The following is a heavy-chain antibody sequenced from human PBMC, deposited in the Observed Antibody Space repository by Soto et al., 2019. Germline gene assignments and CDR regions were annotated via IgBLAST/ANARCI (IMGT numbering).Heavy chain of an antibody. V-gene: IGHV1-69*01. CDR1: GGTFSSYT. CDR2: IIPIFGTA. J-gene: IGHJ5*02. CDR3: AREGAGMAATFDP. D-gene: IGHD6-19*01. Sequence: GASVKVSCKASGGTFSSYTINWVRQAPGQGPEWMGGIIPIFGTANYAQRFQGRITITADVSTSTAYMELSSLTSEDTAVYYCAREGAGMAATFDPWGQGTLVTVSS.